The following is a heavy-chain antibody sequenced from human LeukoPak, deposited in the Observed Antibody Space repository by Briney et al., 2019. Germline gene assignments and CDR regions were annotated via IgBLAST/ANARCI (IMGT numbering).Heavy chain of an antibody. J-gene: IGHJ4*02. CDR2: LNWNAAST. V-gene: IGHV3-20*04. CDR1: GFKFDDFG. D-gene: IGHD6-19*01. CDR3: ARGRGSGWRYLDY. Sequence: GGSLRLSCSTSGFKFDDFGMHWIRQIPGKGLEWVSGLNWNAASTDYADSVKDRCTISRDNAKNLLYLQINSLRVEDTAVYYCARGRGSGWRYLDYWGQGTLVIVSS.